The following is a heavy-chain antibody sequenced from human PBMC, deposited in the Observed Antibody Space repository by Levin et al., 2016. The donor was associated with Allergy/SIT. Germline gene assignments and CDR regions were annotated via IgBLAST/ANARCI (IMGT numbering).Heavy chain of an antibody. Sequence: ETLSLTCNVSGASVTSGDSYWSWIRQPPGKGLEWLGYIYQTGDTTYNPSLKSRVTISIDTSQNQFSLRLTSVTAADTALYSCARVVYSWKWRYYFDFWGPGTLVTVSS. V-gene: IGHV4-61*08. CDR3: ARVVYSWKWRYYFDF. J-gene: IGHJ4*02. CDR2: IYQTGDT. D-gene: IGHD1-20*01. CDR1: GASVTSGDSY.